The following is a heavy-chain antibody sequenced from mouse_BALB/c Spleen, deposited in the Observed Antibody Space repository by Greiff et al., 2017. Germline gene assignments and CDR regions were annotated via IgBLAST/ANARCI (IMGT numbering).Heavy chain of an antibody. Sequence: EVKLVESGPSLVKPSQTLSLTCSVTGDSITSGYWNWIRKFPGNKLEYMGYISYSGSTYYNPSLKSRISITRDTSKNQYYLQLNSVTTEDTATYYCARFDYDGGSWFAYWGQGTLVTVSA. D-gene: IGHD2-4*01. J-gene: IGHJ3*01. CDR1: GDSITSGY. CDR3: ARFDYDGGSWFAY. V-gene: IGHV3-8*02. CDR2: ISYSGST.